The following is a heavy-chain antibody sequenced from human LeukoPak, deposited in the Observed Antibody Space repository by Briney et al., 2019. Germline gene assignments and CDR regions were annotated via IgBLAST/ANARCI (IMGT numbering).Heavy chain of an antibody. CDR3: ARPGYCSSTSCPIVY. D-gene: IGHD2-2*01. J-gene: IGHJ4*02. Sequence: SETLSLTCTVSGGSISSSSYYWGWIRQPPGKGLEWIGSIYYSGSTYYNPSLKSRVTISVDTSKNQFSLKLSSVTAPDTAVYYCARPGYCSSTSCPIVYWGQGTLVTVSS. V-gene: IGHV4-39*01. CDR1: GGSISSSSYY. CDR2: IYYSGST.